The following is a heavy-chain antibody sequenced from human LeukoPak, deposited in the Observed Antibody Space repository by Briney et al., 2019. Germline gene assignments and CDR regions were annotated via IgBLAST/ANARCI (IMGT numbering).Heavy chain of an antibody. CDR1: GYSFTSYW. D-gene: IGHD5/OR15-5a*01. Sequence: GESLKISCKGSGYSFTSYWISWVRQMPGKGLEWMGRIDPGDSYTNYSPSFQGHVTISADKSISTAYLQWSSLKASDTAMYYCARQPSVSPDYWGQGTLVTVSS. J-gene: IGHJ4*02. V-gene: IGHV5-10-1*01. CDR3: ARQPSVSPDY. CDR2: IDPGDSYT.